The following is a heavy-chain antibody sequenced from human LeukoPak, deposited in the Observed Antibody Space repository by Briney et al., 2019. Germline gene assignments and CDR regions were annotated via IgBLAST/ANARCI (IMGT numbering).Heavy chain of an antibody. D-gene: IGHD6-13*01. CDR2: ISSVGVST. V-gene: IGHV3-64D*06. J-gene: IGHJ5*02. Sequence: GGSLRLSCSASGFTFSRSPMHWVRQAPGKGLEYVSAISSVGVSTYYGASVKGRFTISRDNSKNTLYLQMSSLRVEDTALYYCVKEAAFYDHWGPGTLVTVSS. CDR3: VKEAAFYDH. CDR1: GFTFSRSP.